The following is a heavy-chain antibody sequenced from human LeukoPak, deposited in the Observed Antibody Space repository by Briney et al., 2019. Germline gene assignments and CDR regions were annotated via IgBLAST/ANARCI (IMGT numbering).Heavy chain of an antibody. CDR1: GFTFSSYA. V-gene: IGHV3-23*01. D-gene: IGHD6-13*01. Sequence: GGSLRLSCAASGFTFSSYAMSWVRQAPGKGLEWVSAISGSGGSTYYADSVKGRFTISRDNSKNTLYLQMNSLRAEDTAVYYCAHQPGIAATKGDYYYYGMDVWGQGTTVTVSS. J-gene: IGHJ6*02. CDR3: AHQPGIAATKGDYYYYGMDV. CDR2: ISGSGGST.